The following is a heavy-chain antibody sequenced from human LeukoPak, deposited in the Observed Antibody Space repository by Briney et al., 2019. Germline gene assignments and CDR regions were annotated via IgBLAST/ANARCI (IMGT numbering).Heavy chain of an antibody. V-gene: IGHV3-73*01. CDR1: GFSLTASS. D-gene: IGHD2-21*02. CDR2: IRNKASTYAT. Sequence: GGPLRLSCAASGFSLTASSVHWVRQASGKGLEWLGRIRNKASTYATAYAASVRGRFTISRDDSKHTAYLQMNSLKTDDTAVYYCTANGDNSDFWGQGTLVTVSS. CDR3: TANGDNSDF. J-gene: IGHJ4*02.